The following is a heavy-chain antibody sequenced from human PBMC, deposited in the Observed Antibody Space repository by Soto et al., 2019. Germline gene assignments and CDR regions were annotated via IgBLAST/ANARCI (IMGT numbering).Heavy chain of an antibody. CDR3: TRSHTMWCDYSSGLDV. V-gene: IGHV1-3*01. Sequence: QVQLVQSGPEVKKPGASVRVSCKASGYIFINYAMHWVRQAPGQRLEWLGWISAANGNTRYSQKFQGRVTISTDTSSSTAYMDLSSLTSEDTALYYCTRSHTMWCDYSSGLDVWGQGTTVTVSS. D-gene: IGHD2-21*01. J-gene: IGHJ6*02. CDR2: ISAANGNT. CDR1: GYIFINYA.